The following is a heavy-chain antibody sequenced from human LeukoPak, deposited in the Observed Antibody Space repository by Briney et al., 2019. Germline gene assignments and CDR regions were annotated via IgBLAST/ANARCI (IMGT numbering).Heavy chain of an antibody. V-gene: IGHV1-2*02. CDR1: GNTFTAYY. CDR2: ISPNSGGT. J-gene: IGHJ4*02. CDR3: ARVEGWAATSGD. D-gene: IGHD1-7*01. Sequence: ASVKVSCKASGNTFTAYYIHWIRQAPGQGLEWVGWISPNSGGTIYSQKFQGRVTMTRDTSISTAYMELNRLTSDDTAVYYCARVEGWAATSGDWGQGTLVTVSS.